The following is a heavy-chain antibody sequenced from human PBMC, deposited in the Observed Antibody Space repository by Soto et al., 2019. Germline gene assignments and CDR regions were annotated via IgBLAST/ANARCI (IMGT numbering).Heavy chain of an antibody. D-gene: IGHD3-9*01. CDR2: IYHSGST. CDR3: ARGGDILTGYYGFDY. V-gene: IGHV4-30-2*01. Sequence: SETLSLTCAVSGGSISSGGYSWSWIRQPPGKGLEWIGYIYHSGSTYYNPSLKSRVTISVDRSKDQFSLKLSSVTAADTAVYYCARGGDILTGYYGFDYWGQGTLDTVSS. J-gene: IGHJ4*02. CDR1: GGSISSGGYS.